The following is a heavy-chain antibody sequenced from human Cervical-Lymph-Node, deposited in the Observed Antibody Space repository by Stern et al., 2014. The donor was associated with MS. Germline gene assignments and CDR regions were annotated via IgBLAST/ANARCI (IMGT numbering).Heavy chain of an antibody. V-gene: IGHV4-59*08. CDR3: ARHGDTSFVY. Sequence: QVQLQESGPGLVQPSETLSLTCTVSGGSISNYYWSWIRQPPGKGLEWIGYIDSIGTTNYNPSLKSRVTISVDTSKNQFSLRLSSVSVADTAVYYCARHGDTSFVYWGQGTLVTVSS. CDR1: GGSISNYY. CDR2: IDSIGTT. D-gene: IGHD2-21*02. J-gene: IGHJ4*02.